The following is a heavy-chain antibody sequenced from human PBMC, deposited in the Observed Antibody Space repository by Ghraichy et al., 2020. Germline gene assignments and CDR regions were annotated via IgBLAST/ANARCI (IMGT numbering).Heavy chain of an antibody. V-gene: IGHV1-8*01. D-gene: IGHD6-19*01. CDR1: GYTFTSYD. Sequence: ASVKVSCKASGYTFTSYDINWVRQATGQGLEWMGWMNPNSGNTGYAQKFQGRVTMTRNTSISTAYMELSSLRSEDTAVYYCARRRSIAVARNWFDPWGQGTLVTVSS. CDR3: ARRRSIAVARNWFDP. J-gene: IGHJ5*02. CDR2: MNPNSGNT.